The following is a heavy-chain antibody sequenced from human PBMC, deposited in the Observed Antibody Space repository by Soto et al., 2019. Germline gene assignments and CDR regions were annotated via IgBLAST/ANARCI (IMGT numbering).Heavy chain of an antibody. CDR3: ARESGDWPLNWFDP. CDR1: GFNFSNQW. V-gene: IGHV3-74*01. CDR2: ITSDGKSK. Sequence: LRLSCAASGFNFSNQWMHWVRQRPAEGLVWVSRITSDGKSKAYAESVKGRFAISRDNAKNTLYLQMNGLTAEDTAVYYCARESGDWPLNWFDPWGKGTLVTVSS. D-gene: IGHD2-21*02. J-gene: IGHJ5*02.